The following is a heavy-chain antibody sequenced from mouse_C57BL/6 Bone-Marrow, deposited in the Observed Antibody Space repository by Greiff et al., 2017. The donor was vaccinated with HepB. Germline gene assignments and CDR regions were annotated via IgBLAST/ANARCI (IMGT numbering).Heavy chain of an antibody. CDR1: GFTFSDYY. CDR3: ARLGGQYYFDY. J-gene: IGHJ2*01. Sequence: EVKVVESGGGLVQPGGSLKLSCAASGFTFSDYYMYWVRQTPEKRLEWVAYISNGGGSTYYPDTVKGRFTISRDNAKNTLYLQMSRLKSEDTAMYYCARLGGQYYFDYWGQGTTLTVSS. CDR2: ISNGGGST. V-gene: IGHV5-12*01.